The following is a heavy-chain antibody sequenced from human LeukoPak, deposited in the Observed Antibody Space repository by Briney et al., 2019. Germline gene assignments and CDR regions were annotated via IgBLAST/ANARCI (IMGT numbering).Heavy chain of an antibody. V-gene: IGHV1-18*01. CDR1: GYTFTSYG. CDR2: ISAYNGNT. J-gene: IGHJ4*02. D-gene: IGHD3-22*01. Sequence: ASVKVSCKASGYTFTSYGISWVRQAPGQGLEWMGWISAYNGNTNYAQNLQGRVTMTTDTSTSTAYMELRSLRSDDTAVYYCARWSPYYYDSSGYYPLDYWGQGTLVTVSS. CDR3: ARWSPYYYDSSGYYPLDY.